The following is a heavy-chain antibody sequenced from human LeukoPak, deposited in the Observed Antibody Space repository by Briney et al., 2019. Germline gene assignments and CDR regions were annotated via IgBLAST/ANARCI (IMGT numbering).Heavy chain of an antibody. V-gene: IGHV3-23*01. D-gene: IGHD2-2*01. CDR2: ISGSGNNT. J-gene: IGHJ4*02. CDR3: AKGVIVVVPAAPLDY. Sequence: GGSLRLSCAASGFTFSNYAMSWVRQAPGKGLEWVSVISGSGNNTYYADSVKGRFTISRDNSKNTLYLQMNSLRAEDTAVYYCAKGVIVVVPAAPLDYWGQGTLVTVSS. CDR1: GFTFSNYA.